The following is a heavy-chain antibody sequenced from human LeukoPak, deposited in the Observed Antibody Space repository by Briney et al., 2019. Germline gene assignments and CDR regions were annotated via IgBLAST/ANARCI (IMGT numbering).Heavy chain of an antibody. V-gene: IGHV3-23*01. D-gene: IGHD4-17*01. CDR3: AKGSIYGDYGDFDH. CDR2: ISGSGGST. J-gene: IGHJ4*02. Sequence: QPGGSLRLSCAASGFTFSSYAMSWVRQAPGKGLEWVSAISGSGGSTYYADSVKGRFTISRDNSKNTLYLQMNSLRADDTAVYYCAKGSIYGDYGDFDHWGQGTLVTVSS. CDR1: GFTFSSYA.